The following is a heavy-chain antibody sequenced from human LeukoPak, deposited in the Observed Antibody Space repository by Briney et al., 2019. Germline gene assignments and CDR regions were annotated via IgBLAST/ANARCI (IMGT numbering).Heavy chain of an antibody. CDR2: IYYSGST. CDR1: GGSISSGDYY. CDR3: ARGNLHYGAYVF. J-gene: IGHJ4*02. D-gene: IGHD4-17*01. V-gene: IGHV4-30-4*01. Sequence: PSETLSLTCTVSGGSISSGDYYWSWIRQPPGKGLAWIGYIYYSGSTYYNPSLKSRVTISVDTSKNQFSLKLSSVTAADTAVYYCARGNLHYGAYVFWGQGTLVTVSS.